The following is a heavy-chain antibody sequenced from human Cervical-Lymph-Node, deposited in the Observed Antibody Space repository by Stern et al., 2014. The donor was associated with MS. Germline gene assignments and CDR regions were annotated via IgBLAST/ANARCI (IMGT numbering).Heavy chain of an antibody. D-gene: IGHD2-2*03. CDR2: IYYTGTT. CDR1: GASISSYY. Sequence: QVQLQESGPGLVKPSETLSLTCTVSGASISSYYWNWIRQPPGKGLEWIGYIYYTGTTNYNPSLKGRVAISLDTSKNQFSLILRSVSAADTAVYYCARKSLSMDHYFDSWVQGTLVTVSS. CDR3: ARKSLSMDHYFDS. V-gene: IGHV4-59*01. J-gene: IGHJ4*02.